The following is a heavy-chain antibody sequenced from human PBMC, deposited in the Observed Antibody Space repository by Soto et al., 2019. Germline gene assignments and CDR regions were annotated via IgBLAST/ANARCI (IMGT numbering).Heavy chain of an antibody. V-gene: IGHV3-30*18. Sequence: GGSLRLSCAASGFTFSSYGMHGVRQAPGKGLEWGAVISYDGSNKYYEDSVKGRFTISRDNSKNTLYLQMNSLRAEDTAVYYCAKARDYGDYCLDYWGQGTLVTVSS. J-gene: IGHJ4*02. D-gene: IGHD4-17*01. CDR2: ISYDGSNK. CDR1: GFTFSSYG. CDR3: AKARDYGDYCLDY.